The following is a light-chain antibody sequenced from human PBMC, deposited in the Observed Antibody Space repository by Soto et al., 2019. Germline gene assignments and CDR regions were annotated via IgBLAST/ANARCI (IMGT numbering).Light chain of an antibody. CDR1: QSVSSSY. CDR2: GAS. J-gene: IGKJ4*01. V-gene: IGKV3-20*01. Sequence: ESVLTQSPGTLSLSPGERATLSCRASQSVSSSYLAWYQQKPGQAPRLLIYGASSRATGIPDRFSGSGSGTDFTLTISRMEPEDFAAYYRQQYGSSQPTFGGGTKLDIK. CDR3: QQYGSSQPT.